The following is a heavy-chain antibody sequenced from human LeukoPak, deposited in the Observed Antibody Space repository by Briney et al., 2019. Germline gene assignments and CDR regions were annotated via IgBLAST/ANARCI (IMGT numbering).Heavy chain of an antibody. CDR2: IYSGGST. CDR3: ARGETSSYDY. CDR1: GFTVSSNY. D-gene: IGHD2-2*01. V-gene: IGHV3-53*01. J-gene: IGHJ4*02. Sequence: GGSLRLSCAASGFTVSSNYMSWVRQAPGKGLEWVSVIYSGGSTYYADSVKGRFTISRDNSKNTLFLQMDSLRAEDTAVYYCARGETSSYDYWGQGTLVTVSS.